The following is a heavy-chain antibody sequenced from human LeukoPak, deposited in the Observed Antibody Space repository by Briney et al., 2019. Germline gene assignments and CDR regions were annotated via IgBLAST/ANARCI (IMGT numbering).Heavy chain of an antibody. CDR1: TRYFTNYW. J-gene: IGHJ5*01. D-gene: IGHD3-3*01. V-gene: IGHV3-74*01. CDR2: IDRDGLRE. CDR3: GTSRWSGVVDS. Sequence: GGSLRLSCTASTRYFTNYWMHWVRQVPGKGLAWLSRIDRDGLREDYADSVRGRFTISRHNAKSTTYLQMDSLRAEDTAVYYCGTSRWSGVVDSWGQGTLVTVSS.